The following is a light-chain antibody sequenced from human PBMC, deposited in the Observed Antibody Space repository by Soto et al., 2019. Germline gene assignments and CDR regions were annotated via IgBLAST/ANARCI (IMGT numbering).Light chain of an antibody. V-gene: IGKV3-15*01. CDR3: QQYNQWPYS. CDR2: GAS. Sequence: DIVLTQSPATLSVSPGERATLSCRASQSVSSNLAWYQQTPGQAPRLLIYGASTRATGIPGRFSVSGSGTELTLTISSLQSEDFAVCFCQQYNQWPYSFGQGTRLEIK. CDR1: QSVSSN. J-gene: IGKJ2*01.